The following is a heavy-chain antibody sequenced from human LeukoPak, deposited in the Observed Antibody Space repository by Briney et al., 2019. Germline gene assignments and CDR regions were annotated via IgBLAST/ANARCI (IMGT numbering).Heavy chain of an antibody. CDR3: ARLLTTYFDF. CDR2: IYPDDSDT. Sequence: GESLKISCKGSGYRFSTYWIAWLRKMPGKGLEYMGVIYPDDSDTIYSPSFQGQVTISVDRSINTAYLQWSSLNVSDTAVCYCARLLTTYFDFWGQGALVTVS. D-gene: IGHD4/OR15-4a*01. CDR1: GYRFSTYW. J-gene: IGHJ4*02. V-gene: IGHV5-51*01.